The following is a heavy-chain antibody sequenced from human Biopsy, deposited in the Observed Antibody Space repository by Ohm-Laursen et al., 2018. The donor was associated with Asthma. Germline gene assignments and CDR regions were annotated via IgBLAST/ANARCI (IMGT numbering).Heavy chain of an antibody. V-gene: IGHV3-30*03. CDR1: GFTFSSYG. CDR3: TRREYSDSRISPLDL. Sequence: SLRLSCAASGFTFSSYGMYWVRQAPGKGLEWVAVMSYDESNKYYADSVKGRFTISRDNAKNSLYLQMNSLRAEDTAVYYCTRREYSDSRISPLDLWGHGTMVTVSS. D-gene: IGHD3-22*01. J-gene: IGHJ3*01. CDR2: MSYDESNK.